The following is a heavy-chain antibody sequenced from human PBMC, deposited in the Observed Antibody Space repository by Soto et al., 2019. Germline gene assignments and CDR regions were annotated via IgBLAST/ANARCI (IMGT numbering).Heavy chain of an antibody. V-gene: IGHV4-34*01. D-gene: IGHD4-4*01. CDR3: ARYSNSPYYYYYYGMDV. Sequence: SETLSLTCAVYGGSFSGYYWSWIRQPPGKGLEWIGEINHSGSTNYNPSLKSRVTISVDTSKNQFSLKLSSVTAADTAVYYCARYSNSPYYYYYYGMDVWGQGTTVTVSS. CDR1: GGSFSGYY. J-gene: IGHJ6*02. CDR2: INHSGST.